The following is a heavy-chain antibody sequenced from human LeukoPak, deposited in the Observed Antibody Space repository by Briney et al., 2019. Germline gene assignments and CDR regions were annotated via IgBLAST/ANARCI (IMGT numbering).Heavy chain of an antibody. D-gene: IGHD5-24*01. CDR2: MSWGSCST. CDR3: AKDFTGVEMATIESDYFDY. V-gene: IGHV3-43*01. J-gene: IGHJ4*02. CDR1: GFTFDDYT. Sequence: GGSLRLSCAASGFTFDDYTIQWVRHAPRKGLEWVSFMSWGSCSTYYADSVKGRFTISRDNSKNSLYLQMNSLRTEDTALYYCAKDFTGVEMATIESDYFDYWGQGTLVTVSS.